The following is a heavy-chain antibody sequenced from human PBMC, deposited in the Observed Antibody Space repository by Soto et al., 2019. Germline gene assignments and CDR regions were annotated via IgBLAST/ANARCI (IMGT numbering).Heavy chain of an antibody. CDR2: ISYDGSNK. CDR1: GFTFSRYA. Sequence: QVQLVESGGGVVQPGRSLRLSCAASGFTFSRYAMHWVRQAPGKGLEWVAVISYDGSNKYYADSVKGRFTISRDNSKNTLYLQMNSLRAEDTAVYYCARETVVVTSYYFDYWGQGTLVTVSS. D-gene: IGHD2-15*01. V-gene: IGHV3-30-3*01. J-gene: IGHJ4*02. CDR3: ARETVVVTSYYFDY.